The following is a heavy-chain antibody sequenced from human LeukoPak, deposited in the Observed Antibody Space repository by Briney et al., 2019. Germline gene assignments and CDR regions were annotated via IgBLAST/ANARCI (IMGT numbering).Heavy chain of an antibody. CDR3: VRARITIFGVVTQVDY. CDR2: INPSGGST. Sequence: ASVKVSCKASGYTFTSYYMHWVRQAPGQGLEWMGIINPSGGSTSYAQKFQGRVTMTRDTSTSTVYMELSSLRSEDTAVYYCVRARITIFGVVTQVDYWGQGTLVTVSS. J-gene: IGHJ4*02. CDR1: GYTFTSYY. V-gene: IGHV1-46*01. D-gene: IGHD3-3*01.